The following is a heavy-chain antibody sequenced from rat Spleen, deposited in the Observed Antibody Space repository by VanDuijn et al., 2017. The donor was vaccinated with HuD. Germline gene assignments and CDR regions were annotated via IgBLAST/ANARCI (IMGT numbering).Heavy chain of an antibody. V-gene: IGHV5-29*01. CDR1: GFTFSDYY. CDR3: ARRHYGYTDYFDY. J-gene: IGHJ2*01. D-gene: IGHD1-9*01. CDR2: ISYGDSSGHSST. Sequence: EVKLVESDGGLVQPGRSLKLSCAASGFTFSDYYMAWVRQAPTKGLEWVATISYGDSSGHSSTYYRDSVKGRFTISRANAKSTLNLQMDSLRSEDTATYYCARRHYGYTDYFDYWGQGVMVTVSS.